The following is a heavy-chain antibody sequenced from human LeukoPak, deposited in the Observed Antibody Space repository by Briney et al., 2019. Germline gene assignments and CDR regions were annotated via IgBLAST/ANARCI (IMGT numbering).Heavy chain of an antibody. D-gene: IGHD3-16*02. Sequence: GGSLRLSCAASGFTFSSYSVNWVRQAPGKGLEWVSSITSSSYIYYADSVKGRFTISRDNAKNSLYLQMNSLRAEDTAVYYCARDCEGDYIWGSCRPDWFDPWGQGTLVTVSS. CDR1: GFTFSSYS. CDR2: ITSSSYI. J-gene: IGHJ5*02. V-gene: IGHV3-21*01. CDR3: ARDCEGDYIWGSCRPDWFDP.